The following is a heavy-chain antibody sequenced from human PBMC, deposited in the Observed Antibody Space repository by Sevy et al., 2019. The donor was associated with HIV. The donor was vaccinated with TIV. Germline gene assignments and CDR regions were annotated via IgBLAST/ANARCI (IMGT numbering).Heavy chain of an antibody. CDR1: GFTFSSHW. CDR3: ARDQGYFDY. V-gene: IGHV3-7*03. CDR2: IKQDGSEK. Sequence: GGSLSLSCAASGFTFSSHWMSWVRQAPGKGLEWVANIKQDGSEKYYLDSVKGRFTISRYNAKNSLYMQMNSLGAEDTAVYYCARDQGYFDYWGQGTLVTVSS. J-gene: IGHJ4*02.